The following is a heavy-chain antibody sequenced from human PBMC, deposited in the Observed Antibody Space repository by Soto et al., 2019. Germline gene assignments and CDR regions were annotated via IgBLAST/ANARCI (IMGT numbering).Heavy chain of an antibody. D-gene: IGHD3-3*01. V-gene: IGHV3-30*18. J-gene: IGHJ5*01. Sequence: QVQLVQSGGGVVQPGGSLRLSCAASGFTFSSYPIHWVRQAPGKGLEWVADVSFDGSHKTYAVPVRGRFTISRDNSKKTVYLQMNSLRAEDTALYYCAKLGDAVSGYFDFWGQGIQVAVSS. CDR3: AKLGDAVSGYFDF. CDR1: GFTFSSYP. CDR2: VSFDGSHK.